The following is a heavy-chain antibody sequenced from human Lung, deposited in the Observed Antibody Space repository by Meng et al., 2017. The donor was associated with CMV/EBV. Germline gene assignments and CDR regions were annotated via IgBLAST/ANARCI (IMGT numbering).Heavy chain of an antibody. D-gene: IGHD2-21*02. V-gene: IGHV4-59*01. Sequence: SDTXSLXFNVLGAPISDFYWSWIRQPPGKGLEWIGYIHESGNTKYNPSLTSRVTMSIDTSENQFSLRLNSVTAADTAIYYCATVGYCDGADCYIGLFDPWXQGTLVTVSS. J-gene: IGHJ5*02. CDR3: ATVGYCDGADCYIGLFDP. CDR2: IHESGNT. CDR1: GAPISDFY.